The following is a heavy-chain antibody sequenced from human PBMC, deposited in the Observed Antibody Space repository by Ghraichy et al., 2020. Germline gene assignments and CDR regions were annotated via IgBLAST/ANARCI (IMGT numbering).Heavy chain of an antibody. Sequence: SETLSLTCTVSGGSISSSSYYWGWIRQPPGKGLEWIGSIYYSGSTYYNPSLKSQVTISVDTSKNQFSLKLSSVTAADTAVYYCARSGNMITFGGVILPWGQGTLVTVSS. CDR3: ARSGNMITFGGVILP. J-gene: IGHJ5*02. D-gene: IGHD3-16*02. CDR2: IYYSGST. V-gene: IGHV4-39*07. CDR1: GGSISSSSYY.